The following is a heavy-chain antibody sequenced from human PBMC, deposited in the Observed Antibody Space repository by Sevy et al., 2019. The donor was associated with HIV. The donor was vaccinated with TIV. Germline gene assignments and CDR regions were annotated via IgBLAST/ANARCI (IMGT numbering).Heavy chain of an antibody. CDR2: IKLDGSDK. CDR3: ARSWDYWGQMGY. V-gene: IGHV3-7*03. J-gene: IGHJ4*02. Sequence: GGSLRLSCAASGFTFNNYCMTWVRQAPGKGLEWVANIKLDGSDKYYMESVKGRFNISRDNTKNSLYLQLNSLRAEDTAVYYCARSWDYWGQMGYWGQGTLVTVSS. D-gene: IGHD7-27*01. CDR1: GFTFNNYC.